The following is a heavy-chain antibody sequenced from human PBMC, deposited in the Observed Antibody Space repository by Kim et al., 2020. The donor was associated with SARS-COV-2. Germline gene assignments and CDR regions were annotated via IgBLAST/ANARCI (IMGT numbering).Heavy chain of an antibody. J-gene: IGHJ4*02. V-gene: IGHV3-7*01. CDR2: MKQDGSEK. Sequence: GGSLRLSCAASGFIFSNYWMSWVRQAPGKGLEWVANMKQDGSEKYYVDSVKGRFTISRDNAKNSLYLQMNSLRVEDTAVYYCARAPRYCSGGSCYGNRFDYWGQGILVTVSS. CDR3: ARAPRYCSGGSCYGNRFDY. D-gene: IGHD2-15*01. CDR1: GFIFSNYW.